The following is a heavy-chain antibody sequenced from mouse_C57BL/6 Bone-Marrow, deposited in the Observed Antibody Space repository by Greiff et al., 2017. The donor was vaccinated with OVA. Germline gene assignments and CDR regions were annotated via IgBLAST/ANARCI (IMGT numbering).Heavy chain of an antibody. CDR3: ARPLIYYGNLFAY. J-gene: IGHJ3*01. CDR2: IYPGSGNT. D-gene: IGHD2-1*01. V-gene: IGHV1-76*01. CDR1: GYTFTDYY. Sequence: VKLVESGAELVRPGASVKLSCKASGYTFTDYYINWVKQRPGQGLEWIARIYPGSGNTYYNEKFKGKATLTAEKSSSTAYMQLSSLTSEDSAVYFCARPLIYYGNLFAYWGQGTLVTVSA.